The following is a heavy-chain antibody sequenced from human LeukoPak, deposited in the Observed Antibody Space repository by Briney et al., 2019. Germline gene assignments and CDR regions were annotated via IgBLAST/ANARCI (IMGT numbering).Heavy chain of an antibody. CDR1: GFTFSNYA. CDR2: SSGSGGST. J-gene: IGHJ4*02. Sequence: GGSLRLSCAVSGFTFSNYAMSWVRQAPGKGLEWVSGSSGSGGSTYYAASVKGRFTISRDNSKNTLYLQMNRLRAEDTAVYYCAKDHRSSWYSGDFDYWGQGALVTVSS. D-gene: IGHD6-13*01. CDR3: AKDHRSSWYSGDFDY. V-gene: IGHV3-23*01.